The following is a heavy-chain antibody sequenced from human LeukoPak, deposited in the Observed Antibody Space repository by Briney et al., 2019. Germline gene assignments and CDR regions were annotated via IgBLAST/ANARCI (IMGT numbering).Heavy chain of an antibody. J-gene: IGHJ4*02. V-gene: IGHV3-23*01. CDR3: AKDLQQLEPPRDYYDSSPIDY. CDR1: GFTFSNYA. CDR2: ISGSGGST. D-gene: IGHD3-22*01. Sequence: PGGSLRLSCAASGFTFSNYALSWVRQAPGKGLEWVSAISGSGGSTYYADSVKGRFTISRDNSKNTLYLQMNSLRAEDTAVYYCAKDLQQLEPPRDYYDSSPIDYWGQGTLVTVSS.